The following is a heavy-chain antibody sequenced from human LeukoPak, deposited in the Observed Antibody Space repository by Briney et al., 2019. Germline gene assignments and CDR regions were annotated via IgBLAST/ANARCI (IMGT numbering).Heavy chain of an antibody. Sequence: GRSLRLSCAASVFALSTYAMHWVRQAPGKGLEWVAIISYDANDKYYGDSVKGRFAISRDNSRNTLYLQMNSLRPEDAGVYYCAKDLSAGTVNPFFDSWGQAALVSVSS. V-gene: IGHV3-30*09. CDR3: AKDLSAGTVNPFFDS. J-gene: IGHJ4*02. D-gene: IGHD4-17*01. CDR2: ISYDANDK. CDR1: VFALSTYA.